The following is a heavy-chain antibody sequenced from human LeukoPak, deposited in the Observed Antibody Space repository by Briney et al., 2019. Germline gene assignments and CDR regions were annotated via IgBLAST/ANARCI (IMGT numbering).Heavy chain of an antibody. D-gene: IGHD1-26*01. CDR2: IFSSDIT. CDR3: ARSDGIVGEEAWFDP. V-gene: IGHV4-4*09. CDR1: GGSISTFH. Sequence: SETLSLTCSVSGGSISTFHWHWIRQPPGKGLEWVGYIFSSDITNYNPSLRSRVTISVDTSKNQFSLKLRSVTAADTAVYFCARSDGIVGEEAWFDPWGQGTLVIVSS. J-gene: IGHJ5*02.